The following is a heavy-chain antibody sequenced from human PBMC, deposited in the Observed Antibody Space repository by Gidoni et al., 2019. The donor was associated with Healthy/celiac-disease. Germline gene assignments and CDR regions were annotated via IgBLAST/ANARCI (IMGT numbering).Heavy chain of an antibody. CDR3: ARASKDFWSGESFDY. D-gene: IGHD3-3*01. CDR1: GYTFTRDY. CDR2: INPNSGGT. Sequence: QVQLVQSGAEVKKPGASMKVSCKASGYTFTRDYMHWVRQAPGQGLEWMGWINPNSGGTNYAQKVQGRVTMTRETYISTAYMELSRLRSDDKAVYYCARASKDFWSGESFDYWGQGTLVTVSS. V-gene: IGHV1-2*02. J-gene: IGHJ4*02.